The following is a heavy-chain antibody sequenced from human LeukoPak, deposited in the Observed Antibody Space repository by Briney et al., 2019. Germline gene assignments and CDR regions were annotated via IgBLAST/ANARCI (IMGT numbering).Heavy chain of an antibody. CDR3: ARDPATSRGWFDR. Sequence: GGSLRLSCAASGFTFSSTWMHWVRQAPGKGLVWVSRINSDERTTDYADSVKGRFIISRDNAKSTLYLQMNSLRSEDTAVYFCARDPATSRGWFDRWGQGTLVTVSS. V-gene: IGHV3-74*01. J-gene: IGHJ5*02. D-gene: IGHD3-10*01. CDR2: INSDERTT. CDR1: GFTFSSTW.